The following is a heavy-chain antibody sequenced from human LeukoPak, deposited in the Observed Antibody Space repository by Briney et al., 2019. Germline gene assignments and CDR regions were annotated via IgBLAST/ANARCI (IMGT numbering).Heavy chain of an antibody. J-gene: IGHJ3*02. CDR1: GFTFSSYA. CDR2: LYTSGST. CDR3: AISGYLDAFHI. V-gene: IGHV4-4*07. D-gene: IGHD3-22*01. Sequence: GSLRLSCAASGFTFSSYAMSWIRQPAGKGLEWIGRLYTSGSTNYNPSLKSRVTMSVDTSKNQFSLKLSSVTAADTAVYYCAISGYLDAFHIWGQGTMVTVSS.